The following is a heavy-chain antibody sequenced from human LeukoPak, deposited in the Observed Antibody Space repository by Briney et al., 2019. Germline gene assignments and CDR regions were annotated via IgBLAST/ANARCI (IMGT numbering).Heavy chain of an antibody. CDR3: AKEVEYYDFWSGYDY. Sequence: GGSLRLSCAASGFTFSSYAMSWVRQAPGKGLEWVSAISGSGGSTYYADSVKGRFTISRDDSKNTLYLQMNSLRAEDTAVYYCAKEVEYYDFWSGYDYWGQGTLVTVSS. V-gene: IGHV3-23*01. CDR2: ISGSGGST. CDR1: GFTFSSYA. J-gene: IGHJ4*02. D-gene: IGHD3-3*01.